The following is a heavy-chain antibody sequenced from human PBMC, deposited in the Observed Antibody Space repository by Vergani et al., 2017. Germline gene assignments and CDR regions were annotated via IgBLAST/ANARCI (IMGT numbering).Heavy chain of an antibody. CDR2: ISYDGSNK. CDR3: AKDRSTSRYGMDV. Sequence: QVQLVESGGGLVKPGGSLRLSCAASGFTFSSYAMHWVRQAPGKGLEWVAVISYDGSNKYYADSVKGRFTISRDNSKNTLYLQMNSLRGEDTAVYYCAKDRSTSRYGMDVWGQGTTVTVSS. D-gene: IGHD2/OR15-2a*01. CDR1: GFTFSSYA. J-gene: IGHJ6*02. V-gene: IGHV3-30*04.